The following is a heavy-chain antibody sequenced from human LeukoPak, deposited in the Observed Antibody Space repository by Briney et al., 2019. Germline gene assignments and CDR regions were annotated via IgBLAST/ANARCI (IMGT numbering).Heavy chain of an antibody. CDR2: LYHPDST. Sequence: SETLSLTCAASGYPINNAYYWVWIRQPPGKGLEWIGSLYHPDSTYYNPSLKSRVTMSVDTSRNQFSLKLSFVTAADTAVYYCARHDVTIFGVVSATHFDYWGQGTLVTVSS. J-gene: IGHJ4*02. D-gene: IGHD3-3*01. V-gene: IGHV4-38-2*01. CDR1: GYPINNAYY. CDR3: ARHDVTIFGVVSATHFDY.